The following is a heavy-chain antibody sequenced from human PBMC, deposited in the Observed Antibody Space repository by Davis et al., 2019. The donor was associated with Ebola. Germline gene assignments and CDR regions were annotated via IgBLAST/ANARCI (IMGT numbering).Heavy chain of an antibody. CDR1: GGTFSSYA. D-gene: IGHD6-13*01. J-gene: IGHJ6*02. CDR3: ASPDSSSWTYYYYGMDV. CDR2: IIPIFGTA. Sequence: SVKVSCKASGGTFSSYAISWVRQAPGQGLEWMGGIIPIFGTANYAQKFQGGVTITADKSTSTAYMELSSLRSEDTAVYYRASPDSSSWTYYYYGMDVWGQGTTVTVSS. V-gene: IGHV1-69*06.